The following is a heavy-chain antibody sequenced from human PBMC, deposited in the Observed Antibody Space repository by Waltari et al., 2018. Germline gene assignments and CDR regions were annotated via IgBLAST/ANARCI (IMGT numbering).Heavy chain of an antibody. D-gene: IGHD3-16*01. CDR2: IYYSGST. J-gene: IGHJ5*02. CDR3: ARAARILITFGGVSAFDP. V-gene: IGHV4-39*01. Sequence: QVQLQASGPGLVKPSETLSLTCSVSGVSITNTSSYWAWIRQPPGKGLEWIGNIYYSGSTYYNPSLNSRVPMSVATSKNQFSLNLNAVTAADTAVYYCARAARILITFGGVSAFDPWGQGTLVTVSS. CDR1: GVSITNTSSY.